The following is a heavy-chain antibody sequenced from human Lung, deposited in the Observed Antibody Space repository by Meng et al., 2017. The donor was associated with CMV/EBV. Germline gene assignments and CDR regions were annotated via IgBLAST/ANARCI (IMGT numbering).Heavy chain of an antibody. Sequence: VSVXVSCQASGYIFPSYGISWMRQAPGQGLEWMGWISVNSGKTTYAQKVQGRTNMTTDTSTSRAYMELRSFRSDDTAVYYCVRGGWSSGYWGQGALVTVSS. D-gene: IGHD1-26*01. J-gene: IGHJ4*02. CDR3: VRGGWSSGY. CDR1: GYIFPSYG. CDR2: ISVNSGKT. V-gene: IGHV1-18*01.